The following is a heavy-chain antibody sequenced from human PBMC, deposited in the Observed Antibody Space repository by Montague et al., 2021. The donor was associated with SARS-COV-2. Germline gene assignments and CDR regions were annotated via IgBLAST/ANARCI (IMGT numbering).Heavy chain of an antibody. D-gene: IGHD6-19*01. CDR1: GDSISSGRWR. V-gene: IGHV4-39*01. CDR3: ARRVHPAFGSGAIDY. J-gene: IGHJ4*01. CDR2: IYFVGST. Sequence: SETLSLTCAVDGDSISSGRWRWAWVHPSEGRGLTWIVSIYFVGSTYYNPSFKSRVTISVDTSKTQFSLKLSSVTAADTAVYSCARRVHPAFGSGAIDYWGQGTLVTVSS.